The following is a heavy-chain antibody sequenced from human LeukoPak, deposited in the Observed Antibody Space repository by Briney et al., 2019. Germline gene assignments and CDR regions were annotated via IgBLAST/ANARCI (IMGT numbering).Heavy chain of an antibody. CDR3: ARGDDYKSTLFDY. V-gene: IGHV4-59*01. D-gene: IGHD5-12*01. Sequence: SETLSLTCTVSGASISRYFWNWIRQPPGRELEWIGYISSGGSTNYNPSLKSRVTISIDTSKNQFSLKLTSATAADTAVYYCARGDDYKSTLFDYWGQGTLVTVSS. J-gene: IGHJ4*02. CDR1: GASISRYF. CDR2: ISSGGST.